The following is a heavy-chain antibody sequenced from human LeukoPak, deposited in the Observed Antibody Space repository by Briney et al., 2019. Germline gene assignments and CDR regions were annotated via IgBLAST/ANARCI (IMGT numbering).Heavy chain of an antibody. J-gene: IGHJ4*02. V-gene: IGHV4-59*08. CDR2: IYYSGST. CDR1: GVSISSYY. CDR3: ARHAHQLELYYFDY. D-gene: IGHD1-1*01. Sequence: PSETLSLTCTVSGVSISSYYWSWIRQPPGKGLEWIGYIYYSGSTNYNPSLKSRVTISVDTSKNQFSLKLSSVTAADTAVYYCARHAHQLELYYFDYWGEGTWSPSPQ.